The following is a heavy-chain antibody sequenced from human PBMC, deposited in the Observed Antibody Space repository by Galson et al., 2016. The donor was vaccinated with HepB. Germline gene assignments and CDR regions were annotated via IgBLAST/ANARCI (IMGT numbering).Heavy chain of an antibody. CDR1: GYTFTSYY. CDR3: ARGTGTGGYFDY. V-gene: IGHV1-46*01. CDR2: INPSGGST. J-gene: IGHJ4*02. Sequence: SVKVSCKASGYTFTSYYMHWVRQAPGQGLEWMGLINPSGGSTSYAQKFQGRVTVTRDTSTSTVYMELSSLRAEDTAVYYCARGTGTGGYFDYWGQGTLVTVSS. D-gene: IGHD3/OR15-3a*01.